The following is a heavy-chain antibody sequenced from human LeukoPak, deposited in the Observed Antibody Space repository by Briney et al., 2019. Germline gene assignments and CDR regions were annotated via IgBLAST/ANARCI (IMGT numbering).Heavy chain of an antibody. J-gene: IGHJ6*03. CDR1: GGSISSYY. CDR3: ARELLPPGIAFYMDV. Sequence: PSETLSLTCTVSGGSISSYYWSWIRQPPGKGLEWIGYIYYSGSTYYNPSLKSRVTISVDTSKNQFSLKLSSVTAADTAVYYCARELLPPGIAFYMDVWGKGTTVTVSS. CDR2: IYYSGST. V-gene: IGHV4-59*12. D-gene: IGHD6-13*01.